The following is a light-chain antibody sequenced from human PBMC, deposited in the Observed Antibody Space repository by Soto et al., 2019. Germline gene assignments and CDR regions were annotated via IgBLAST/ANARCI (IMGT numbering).Light chain of an antibody. CDR2: DAS. Sequence: DIQMTQSPSTLSGSVGDRVTITCRASQTISSWLAWYQQKPGKAPKLLIYDASSLESGVPSRFSGSGSGTEFTLTISSLQPDDFATYYCQQYNSYRGTFGQGTRLEIK. CDR3: QQYNSYRGT. V-gene: IGKV1-5*01. CDR1: QTISSW. J-gene: IGKJ5*01.